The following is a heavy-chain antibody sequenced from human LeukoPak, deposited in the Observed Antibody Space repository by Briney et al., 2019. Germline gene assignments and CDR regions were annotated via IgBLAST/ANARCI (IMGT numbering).Heavy chain of an antibody. D-gene: IGHD3-9*01. CDR3: AKSEGLRYFDWSRGYFFDY. CDR2: ISGSGGST. CDR1: GFTFSSYA. V-gene: IGHV3-23*01. Sequence: GGSLRLSCAASGFTFSSYAMSWVRQAPGKGLEWVPAISGSGGSTYYADSVKGRFTISRDNSKNTLYLQMNSLRAEDTAVYYCAKSEGLRYFDWSRGYFFDYWGQGTLVTVSS. J-gene: IGHJ4*02.